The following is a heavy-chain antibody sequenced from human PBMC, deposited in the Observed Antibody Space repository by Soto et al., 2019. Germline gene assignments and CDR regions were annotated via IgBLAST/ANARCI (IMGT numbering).Heavy chain of an antibody. Sequence: QITLKESGPTVVKPTETLTLTCTFSGFSLTTSGVGVGWVRQSPGKAPEWLALIYWDDDKRYSTSLKRRLTITKDTSKNQVVLTMANVDPADTATYYCAHRVLRTVFGLVTTTAIYFDFWGQGTPVVVSS. CDR2: IYWDDDK. CDR3: AHRVLRTVFGLVTTTAIYFDF. V-gene: IGHV2-5*02. J-gene: IGHJ4*02. CDR1: GFSLTTSGVG. D-gene: IGHD3-3*01.